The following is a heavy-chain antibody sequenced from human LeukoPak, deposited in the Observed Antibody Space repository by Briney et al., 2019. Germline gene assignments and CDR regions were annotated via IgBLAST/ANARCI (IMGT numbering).Heavy chain of an antibody. V-gene: IGHV4-59*01. CDR2: IYYSGST. J-gene: IGHJ6*03. CDR1: GGSISSYY. Sequence: SETLSLTCTVSGGSISSYYWSWIRQPPGKGLEWIGYIYYSGSTNYNPSLKSRVTISVDTSKNQFSLKLSSVTAADTAVYYCARVRSGYDYYYYYMDVWGKGTTVTVSS. CDR3: ARVRSGYDYYYYYMDV. D-gene: IGHD3-3*01.